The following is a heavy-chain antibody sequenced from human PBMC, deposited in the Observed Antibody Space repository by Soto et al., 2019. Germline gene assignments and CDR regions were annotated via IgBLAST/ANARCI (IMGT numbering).Heavy chain of an antibody. CDR1: GFTFSSYG. V-gene: IGHV3-33*01. J-gene: IGHJ6*02. CDR2: IWYDGSNK. CDR3: ARDLGYSGYDKRYYYYGMDV. D-gene: IGHD5-12*01. Sequence: QVQLVESGGGVVQPGRSLRLSCAASGFTFSSYGMHWVRQAPGKGLEWVAVIWYDGSNKYYVDSVKGRFTISRDNSKNTLYLQMNSLRAEDTAVYYCARDLGYSGYDKRYYYYGMDVWGQGTTVTVSS.